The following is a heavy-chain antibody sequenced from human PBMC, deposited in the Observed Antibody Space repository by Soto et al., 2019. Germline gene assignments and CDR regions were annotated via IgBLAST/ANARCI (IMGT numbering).Heavy chain of an antibody. CDR1: GGTFSSYT. CDR2: IIPILGIA. Sequence: QVQLVQSGAEVKKPGSSVKVSCKASGGTFSSYTISWVRQAPGQGLEWMGRIIPILGIANYAQKFQGRVTITADKSTSTAYMELISLRSEDTAVYYCARAAKDGDYDYWGQGTLVTVSS. V-gene: IGHV1-69*02. CDR3: ARAAKDGDYDY. J-gene: IGHJ4*02. D-gene: IGHD4-17*01.